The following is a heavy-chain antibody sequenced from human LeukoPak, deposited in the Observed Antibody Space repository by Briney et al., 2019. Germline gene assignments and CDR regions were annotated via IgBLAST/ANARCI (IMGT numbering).Heavy chain of an antibody. D-gene: IGHD3-10*01. CDR1: GFTFSSYA. CDR3: ARDDAVTGGYLDF. CDR2: IHGHDGST. J-gene: IGHJ4*02. Sequence: GGSLRLSCAASGFTFSSYAMSWARQTPGKGLEWVARIHGHDGSTYYPDSVQGRFTISRDTSKNTVFLQLNNLRAEDTAVYYCARDDAVTGGYLDFWGQGTLVSVSS. V-gene: IGHV3-23*01.